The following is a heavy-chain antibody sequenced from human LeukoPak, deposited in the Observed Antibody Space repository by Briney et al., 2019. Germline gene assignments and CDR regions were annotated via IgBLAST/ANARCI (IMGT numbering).Heavy chain of an antibody. CDR3: ARGRYYYDP. CDR1: GGSFSGYY. CDR2: INHSGST. D-gene: IGHD3-22*01. V-gene: IGHV4-34*01. J-gene: IGHJ4*02. Sequence: PSETLSLTCAVYGGSFSGYYWSWIRQPPGKGLEWIGEINHSGSTNYYPSLKSRVTISVDTSKNQFSLKRSSVTAADTAVYYCARGRYYYDPWGQGTLVTVSS.